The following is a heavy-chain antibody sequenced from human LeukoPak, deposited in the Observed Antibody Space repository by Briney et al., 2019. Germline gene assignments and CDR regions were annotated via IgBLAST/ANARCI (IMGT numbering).Heavy chain of an antibody. D-gene: IGHD4-17*01. V-gene: IGHV4-59*01. J-gene: IGHJ5*02. CDR1: GGSISSDY. CDR3: ARNGEDDYGDPNWFDP. CDR2: IYYSGST. Sequence: SETLSLTCSVSGGSISSDYWSWIRQTPEKGLEWIDYIYYSGSTNYNPSLKSRVTISVDTSKKQFSLKLSSVTAADTAVYYCARNGEDDYGDPNWFDPWGQGTLVTVSS.